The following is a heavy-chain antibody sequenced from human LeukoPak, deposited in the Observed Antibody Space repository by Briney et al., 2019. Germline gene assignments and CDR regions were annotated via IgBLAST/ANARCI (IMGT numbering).Heavy chain of an antibody. V-gene: IGHV3-74*01. D-gene: IGHD1-26*01. J-gene: IGHJ3*01. CDR3: ARVIGWDEPFDL. CDR2: INTDGSST. CDR1: GYTLSNFW. Sequence: GGSLRLSCSASGYTLSNFWIHWVRQAPGKGLVWVSRINTDGSSTNYADSVKGRFAVSRDNAKNTLYLQMNSLRVEDTAVYYCARVIGWDEPFDLWGQGTMVTVSS.